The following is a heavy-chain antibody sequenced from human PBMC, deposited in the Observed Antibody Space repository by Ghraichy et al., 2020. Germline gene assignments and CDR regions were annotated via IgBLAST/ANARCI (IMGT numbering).Heavy chain of an antibody. Sequence: LSLTCAASGFPFSDYYMSWIRQAPGKGLEWVSYISSSGSTIYYADSVKGRFTISRDNAKNSLYLQMNSLRAEDTAVYYCARVASPDYGMDVWGQGTTVTVSS. V-gene: IGHV3-11*01. CDR1: GFPFSDYY. J-gene: IGHJ6*02. CDR3: ARVASPDYGMDV. D-gene: IGHD2-2*01. CDR2: ISSSGSTI.